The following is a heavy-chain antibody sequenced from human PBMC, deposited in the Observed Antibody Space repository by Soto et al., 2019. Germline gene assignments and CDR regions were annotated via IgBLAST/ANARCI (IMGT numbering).Heavy chain of an antibody. CDR2: IIPMFGTT. D-gene: IGHD3-22*01. Sequence: ASVKVSCKASGGAFSSSSINWVRQAPGQGLEWMGGIIPMFGTTNYAQKLQGRVTLTADESTSTAYMEMTDLRSEDTAVYYCAKGGGGYDTWGQGTLVTVSS. V-gene: IGHV1-69*13. CDR1: GGAFSSSS. J-gene: IGHJ5*02. CDR3: AKGGGGYDT.